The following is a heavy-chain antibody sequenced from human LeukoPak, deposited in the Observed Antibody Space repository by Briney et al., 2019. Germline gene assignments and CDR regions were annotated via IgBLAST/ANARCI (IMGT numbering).Heavy chain of an antibody. CDR1: GGSITSYY. CDR2: IYYSGST. Sequence: PSETLSLNCTVSGGSITSYYWHWIRQPPGKGLGWIGYIYYSGSTNYNPSLKSRVTISVDTSRNQFSLKLHSVTAADTAVYYCARDRGRATWFDPWGQGTAVTVSS. D-gene: IGHD3-10*01. CDR3: ARDRGRATWFDP. J-gene: IGHJ5*02. V-gene: IGHV4-59*01.